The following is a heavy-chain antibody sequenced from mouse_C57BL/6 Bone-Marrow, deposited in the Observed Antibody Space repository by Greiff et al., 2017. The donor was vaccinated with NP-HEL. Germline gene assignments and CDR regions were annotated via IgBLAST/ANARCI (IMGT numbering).Heavy chain of an antibody. CDR2: IHPNSGST. J-gene: IGHJ2*01. CDR1: GYTFTSYW. V-gene: IGHV1-64*01. Sequence: QVQLKQPGAELVKPGASVKLSCKASGYTFTSYWMHWVKQRPGQGLEWIGMIHPNSGSTNYNEKFKSKATLTVDKSSSTAYMQLSSLTSEDSAVYNCARWGAEGGAWGQGTTLTVSS. CDR3: ARWGAEGGA.